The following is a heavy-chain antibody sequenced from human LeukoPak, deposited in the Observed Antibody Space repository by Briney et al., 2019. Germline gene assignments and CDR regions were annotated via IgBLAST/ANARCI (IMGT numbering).Heavy chain of an antibody. D-gene: IGHD6-6*01. CDR2: IIPIFGTA. J-gene: IGHJ3*02. CDR1: GGTFSSYA. Sequence: SVKVSCKASGGTFSSYAISWVRQAPGQGLEWMGGIIPIFGTANYAQKFQGRVTITADESTSTAYMELSSLRSEDTAVYYCARRSRPQGAFDIWGQGTMVTVSS. V-gene: IGHV1-69*13. CDR3: ARRSRPQGAFDI.